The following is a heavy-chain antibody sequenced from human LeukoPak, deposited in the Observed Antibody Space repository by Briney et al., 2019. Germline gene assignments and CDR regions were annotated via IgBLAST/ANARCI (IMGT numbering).Heavy chain of an antibody. J-gene: IGHJ1*01. CDR2: ISYDGSNK. V-gene: IGHV3-30*18. Sequence: PGGSLRLSCAASGFTFSSYGMPWVRQAPGKGLEWVAVISYDGSNKYYADSVKGRLTISRDNSKNTLYLQMNSLRAEDTAVYYCAKDRNSGSLSLSAEYFQHWGQGTLVTVSS. CDR3: AKDRNSGSLSLSAEYFQH. CDR1: GFTFSSYG. D-gene: IGHD1-26*01.